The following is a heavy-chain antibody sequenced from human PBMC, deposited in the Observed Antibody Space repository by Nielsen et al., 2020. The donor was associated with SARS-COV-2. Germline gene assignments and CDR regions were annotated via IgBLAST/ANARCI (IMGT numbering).Heavy chain of an antibody. D-gene: IGHD3-3*01. V-gene: IGHV3-9*01. CDR2: ISSKSGSI. CDR1: GFSFDDNA. J-gene: IGHJ4*02. Sequence: GGSLRLSCTASGFSFDDNAMHWVRQAPGKGLEWVSGISSKSGSIGYADSVKGRFSISRDNAKNSLYLHMNSLRVEDTAVYYCVRDSSVVIWSGYPVDWGQGTLVTVSS. CDR3: VRDSSVVIWSGYPVD.